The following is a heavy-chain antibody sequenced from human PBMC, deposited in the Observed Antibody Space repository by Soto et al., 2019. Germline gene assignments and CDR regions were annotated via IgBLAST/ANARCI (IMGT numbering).Heavy chain of an antibody. CDR3: ARDGRGPRPYYYYGMDV. J-gene: IGHJ6*02. CDR1: GGTFSSYA. D-gene: IGHD1-1*01. Sequence: SVKVFCKASGGTFSSYAISWVRQAPGQGLEWMGGIIPIFGTANYAQKFQGRVTITADKSTSTAYMELSSLRSEDTAVYYCARDGRGPRPYYYYGMDVWGQGTTVTVSS. V-gene: IGHV1-69*06. CDR2: IIPIFGTA.